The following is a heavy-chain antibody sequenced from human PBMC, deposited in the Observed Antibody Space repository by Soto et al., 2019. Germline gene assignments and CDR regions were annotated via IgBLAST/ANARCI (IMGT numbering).Heavy chain of an antibody. Sequence: QVQLVQSGAGVKKPGSSAKVSCQASGGSFRRDGINWVRQAPGQGLEWMGGIIPNFGTANYAQKFRGRGTISADKSTSTVYMELRSLRSEDTAGYYCTKIGGGCRISSCGMDVWGPGTTVSVSS. CDR3: TKIGGGCRISSCGMDV. CDR1: GGSFRRDG. V-gene: IGHV1-69*06. D-gene: IGHD2-2*01. J-gene: IGHJ6*02. CDR2: IIPNFGTA.